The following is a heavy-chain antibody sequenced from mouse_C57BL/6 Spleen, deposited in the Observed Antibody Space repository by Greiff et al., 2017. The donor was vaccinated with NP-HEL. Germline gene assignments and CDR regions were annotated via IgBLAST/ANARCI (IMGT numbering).Heavy chain of an antibody. J-gene: IGHJ4*01. V-gene: IGHV1-69*01. CDR1: GYTFTSYW. CDR3: ARGGPHMDY. Sequence: VQLQQPGAELVMPGASVKLSCKASGYTFTSYWMHWVKQRPGQGLEWIGEIDPSDSYTNYNQKFKGKSTLTVDKSSSTAYMQHSSLTSEDSAVYYCARGGPHMDYWGQGTSVTASS. D-gene: IGHD3-3*01. CDR2: IDPSDSYT.